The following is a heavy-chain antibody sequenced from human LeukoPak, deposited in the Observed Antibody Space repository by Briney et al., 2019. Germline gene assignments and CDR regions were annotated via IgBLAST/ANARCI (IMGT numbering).Heavy chain of an antibody. Sequence: GGSLRLSCAASGFTFSSYSMNWVRQAXGXXLEWVSSISSSSSYIYYADSVKGRFTISRDNAKNSLYLQMNSLRAEDTALYYCAKEAHTMARGAFDIWGQGTMVTVSS. D-gene: IGHD3-10*01. CDR3: AKEAHTMARGAFDI. CDR2: ISSSSSYI. CDR1: GFTFSSYS. V-gene: IGHV3-21*04. J-gene: IGHJ3*02.